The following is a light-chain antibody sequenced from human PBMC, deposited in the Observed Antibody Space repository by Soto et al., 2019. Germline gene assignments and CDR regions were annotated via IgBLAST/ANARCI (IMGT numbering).Light chain of an antibody. V-gene: IGKV1-27*01. CDR3: QKYNKAPWK. Sequence: DIQMTQSPPSLSESVGDIFTITCWASQDIEGFLAWYQQKPGTAPKLLVYGTSTLQSGVPSRFSGSGWGTDFILTISSLQTEDVATYYCQKYNKAPWKFGQGTKV. CDR1: QDIEGF. CDR2: GTS. J-gene: IGKJ1*01.